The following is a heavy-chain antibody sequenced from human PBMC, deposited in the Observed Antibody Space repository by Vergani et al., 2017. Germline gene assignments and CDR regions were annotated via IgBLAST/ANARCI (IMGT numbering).Heavy chain of an antibody. CDR2: IIPIFGTT. D-gene: IGHD3-22*01. Sequence: VESGGGLVQPGSSVKVSCKASGGTFSSNSISWVRQAPGQGLEWMGRIIPIFGTTSYAQKFQGRVTILADESTSTAYMELSSLRSEDTAVDYCARSSGYYSYYFDFWGQGTLVTVSS. V-gene: IGHV1-69*13. CDR3: ARSSGYYSYYFDF. CDR1: GGTFSSNS. J-gene: IGHJ4*02.